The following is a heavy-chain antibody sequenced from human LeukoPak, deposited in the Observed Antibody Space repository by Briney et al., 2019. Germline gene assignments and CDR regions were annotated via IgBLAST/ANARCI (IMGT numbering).Heavy chain of an antibody. CDR3: ARDGGLVGASGAFDY. D-gene: IGHD1-26*01. Sequence: GGSLRLSCAASGFTFSSYSMNWVRQAPGKGLEWVSYISSSSSSTIYYADSVKGRFTISRDNANNSLYLQMNSLRDEDTAVYYCARDGGLVGASGAFDYWGQGTLVTVSS. CDR1: GFTFSSYS. CDR2: ISSSSSSTI. V-gene: IGHV3-48*02. J-gene: IGHJ4*02.